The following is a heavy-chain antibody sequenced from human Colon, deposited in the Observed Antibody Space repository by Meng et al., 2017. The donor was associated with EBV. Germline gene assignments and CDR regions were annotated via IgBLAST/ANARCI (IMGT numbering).Heavy chain of an antibody. Sequence: EVPLVGSGGGLVKPGESLRLSCTASGFTFTNAWMNWVRQAPGKGLEWVGRIRSQIDGRTTDYTAPVKGRFTISRDDSKTTLYLQMNRLKIEDSAVYYCTTDEGGSRFWGQGTLVTVSS. CDR3: TTDEGGSRF. D-gene: IGHD1-26*01. CDR2: IRSQIDGRTT. J-gene: IGHJ4*02. CDR1: GFTFTNAW. V-gene: IGHV3-15*01.